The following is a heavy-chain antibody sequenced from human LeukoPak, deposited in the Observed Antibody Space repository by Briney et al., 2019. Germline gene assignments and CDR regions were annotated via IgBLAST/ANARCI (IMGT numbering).Heavy chain of an antibody. CDR2: IYTSGST. J-gene: IGHJ4*02. Sequence: SETLCLTCTASGVSISSYYWSWIRQAAGKGLEWIGRIYTSGSTNYNPSLKSRVTMSVDTSKNQFSLKLSSVTAADTAVYYCARDYDSSGYYFSGADYWGQGTLVTVSS. CDR3: ARDYDSSGYYFSGADY. CDR1: GVSISSYY. V-gene: IGHV4-4*07. D-gene: IGHD3-22*01.